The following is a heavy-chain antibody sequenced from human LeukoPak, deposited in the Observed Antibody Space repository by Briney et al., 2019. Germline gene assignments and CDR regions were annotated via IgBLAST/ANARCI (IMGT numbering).Heavy chain of an antibody. Sequence: ASVKVSCKASGYTFTGYYMHWVRQAPGPGLEWMGWINPNSGGTNYAQKFQGRVTMTTDTSISTAYMELSRLRSDDTAVYYCARVVGPYYFDYWGQGSLVTVPS. V-gene: IGHV1-2*02. CDR3: ARVVGPYYFDY. CDR2: INPNSGGT. CDR1: GYTFTGYY. J-gene: IGHJ4*02. D-gene: IGHD1-26*01.